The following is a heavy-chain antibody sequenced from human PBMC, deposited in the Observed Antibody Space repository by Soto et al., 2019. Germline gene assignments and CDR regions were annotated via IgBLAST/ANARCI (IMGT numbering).Heavy chain of an antibody. J-gene: IGHJ6*02. Sequence: GESLKISCAAPGFTFSSYGMHWVRQAPGKGLEWVAVISYDGSNKYYADSVKGRFTISRDNSKNTLYLQMNSLRAEDTAVYYCANPFGHYGMDVWGQGTTVTVSS. V-gene: IGHV3-30*18. CDR1: GFTFSSYG. CDR2: ISYDGSNK. CDR3: ANPFGHYGMDV. D-gene: IGHD3-16*01.